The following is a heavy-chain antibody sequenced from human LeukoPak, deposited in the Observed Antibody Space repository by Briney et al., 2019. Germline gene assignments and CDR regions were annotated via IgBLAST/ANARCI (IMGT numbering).Heavy chain of an antibody. V-gene: IGHV3-73*01. CDR2: IRSKANSYAT. CDR3: TRREVGATVDY. J-gene: IGHJ4*02. D-gene: IGHD1-26*01. CDR1: GFTFSGSA. Sequence: GGSLRLSCAASGFTFSGSAMHWVRQASGKGLEWVGRIRSKANSYATAYAASVKGRFTISRDDSKNTAYLHMNSLKTEDTAVYCCTRREVGATVDYWGQGTLVTVSS.